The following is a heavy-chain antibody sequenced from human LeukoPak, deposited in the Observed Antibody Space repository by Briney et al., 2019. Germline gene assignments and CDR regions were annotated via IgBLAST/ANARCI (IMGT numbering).Heavy chain of an antibody. CDR2: IYHSGST. V-gene: IGHV4-59*02. CDR1: GGSVSPYD. D-gene: IGHD2-8*02. CDR3: ARRRGQSSGPSYYYFYMDV. Sequence: SETLSLTCTVSGGSVSPYDWSWIRQPPGKGLEWLAHIYHSGSTSYNPSRKSRVTISLDASKNQISLNLSSVTAADTAVYFCARRRGQSSGPSYYYFYMDVWAKGTTVTVSS. J-gene: IGHJ6*03.